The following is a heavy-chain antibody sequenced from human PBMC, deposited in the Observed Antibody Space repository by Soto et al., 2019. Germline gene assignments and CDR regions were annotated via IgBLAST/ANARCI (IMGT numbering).Heavy chain of an antibody. V-gene: IGHV4-34*01. J-gene: IGHJ5*02. CDR3: ARGSLIKAGFPRGRRWLDP. Sequence: PSETLSLTCSVSGGSLRGDYYYWSWIRQHPGKGLEWIGDINHSGSTNYNPSLKSRVTISVDTSKNQFSLKLSSVTAADTAVYYCARGSLIKAGFPRGRRWLDPWGQGTLVTVSS. D-gene: IGHD6-13*01. CDR1: GGSLRGDYYY. CDR2: INHSGST.